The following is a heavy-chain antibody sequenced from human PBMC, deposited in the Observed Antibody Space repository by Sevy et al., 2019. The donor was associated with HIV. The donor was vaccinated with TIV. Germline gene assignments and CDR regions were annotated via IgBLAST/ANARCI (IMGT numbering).Heavy chain of an antibody. CDR3: ARHVVVTATLDY. J-gene: IGHJ4*02. Sequence: SETLSLTCTVSGGSISSSSYYWGWIRQPLGKGLEWIGSIYYSGSTYYNPSLKSRVTISVDTSKNQFSLKLSSVTAADTAVYYCARHVVVTATLDYWGQGTLVTVSS. CDR2: IYYSGST. CDR1: GGSISSSSYY. V-gene: IGHV4-39*01. D-gene: IGHD2-21*02.